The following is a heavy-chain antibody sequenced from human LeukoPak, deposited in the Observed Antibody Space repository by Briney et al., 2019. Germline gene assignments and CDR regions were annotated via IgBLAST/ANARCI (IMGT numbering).Heavy chain of an antibody. CDR1: GYTFTSYG. V-gene: IGHV1-18*01. CDR3: ARDLGDGYNLPYYFDY. J-gene: IGHJ4*02. D-gene: IGHD5-24*01. CDR2: ISAYNGNT. Sequence: ASVKVSCKSSGYTFTSYGISWVRQAPGQGLEWMGWISAYNGNTNYAQKLQGRVTMTTDTSTSTAYMELRSLRSDDTAVYYCARDLGDGYNLPYYFDYWGQGTLVTVSS.